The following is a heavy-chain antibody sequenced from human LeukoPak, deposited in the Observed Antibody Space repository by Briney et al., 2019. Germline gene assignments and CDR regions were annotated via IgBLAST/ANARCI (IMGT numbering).Heavy chain of an antibody. CDR1: GYTFTSYD. Sequence: ASVKVSCKASGYTFTSYDINWVRQATGQGLEWMGWMNPNSGNTGYAQKFQGRVTITRNTSISTAYMELSSLRSEDTAVYYCALGRAWGQLYAFDIWGQGTMVTVSS. CDR2: MNPNSGNT. J-gene: IGHJ3*02. CDR3: ALGRAWGQLYAFDI. V-gene: IGHV1-8*03. D-gene: IGHD7-27*01.